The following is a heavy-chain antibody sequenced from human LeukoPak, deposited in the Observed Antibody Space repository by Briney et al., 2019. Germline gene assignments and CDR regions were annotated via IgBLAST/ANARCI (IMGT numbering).Heavy chain of an antibody. CDR3: ARDSYDSSGYGAGFDY. CDR2: TYYRSKWYS. V-gene: IGHV6-1*01. D-gene: IGHD3-22*01. J-gene: IGHJ4*02. CDR1: GDSVSSNSAA. Sequence: SQTLSLTCAISGDSVSSNSAAWNWIRQSPSRGLEWLGRTYYRSKWYSDYAVSVTSRITINPDTSKNQFSLQVISVTPEDTAVYYCARDSYDSSGYGAGFDYWGQGTLVTVPS.